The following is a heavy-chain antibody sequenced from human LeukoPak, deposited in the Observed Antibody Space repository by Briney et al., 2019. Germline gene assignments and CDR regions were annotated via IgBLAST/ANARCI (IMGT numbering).Heavy chain of an antibody. J-gene: IGHJ4*02. Sequence: ASVKVSCKASGYTFTNVDINWVRQASGQGLEWMGWMNPNSGNTGYAQNFQGRVTITRDTSINTAYMELSSLRSEDTAVYYCARDAPYGGKPIYYFDYWGQGTLVTVSS. CDR1: GYTFTNVD. V-gene: IGHV1-8*02. D-gene: IGHD4-23*01. CDR3: ARDAPYGGKPIYYFDY. CDR2: MNPNSGNT.